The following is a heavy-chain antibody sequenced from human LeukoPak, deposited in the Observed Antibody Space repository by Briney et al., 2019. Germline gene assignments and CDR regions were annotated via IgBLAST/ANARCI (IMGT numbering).Heavy chain of an antibody. D-gene: IGHD2-15*01. Sequence: GRSLRLSRAASGFTFSDYYMSWIRQAPRKGLEWVSYISSSSSYTNYADSVKGRFTISRDNAKNSLYLQMNSLRAEDAAVYYCARDSGGEGYCSGGSCYDAFDIWGEGTMVTVSS. CDR2: ISSSSSYT. V-gene: IGHV3-11*06. J-gene: IGHJ3*02. CDR3: ARDSGGEGYCSGGSCYDAFDI. CDR1: GFTFSDYY.